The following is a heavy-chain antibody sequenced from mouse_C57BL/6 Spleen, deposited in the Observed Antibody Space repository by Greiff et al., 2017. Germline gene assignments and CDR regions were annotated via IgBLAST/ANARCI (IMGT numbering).Heavy chain of an antibody. CDR2: ISDGGSYT. CDR1: GFTFSSYA. D-gene: IGHD1-1*01. V-gene: IGHV5-4*01. Sequence: EVQLVESGGGLVKPGGSLKLSCAASGFTFSSYAMSWVRQTPEKRLEWVATISDGGSYTYYPDNVKGRFTISRDNAKNNLYLQMSHLKSEDTAMYYCARDPEVGSSPWFAYWGQGTLVTVSA. J-gene: IGHJ3*01. CDR3: ARDPEVGSSPWFAY.